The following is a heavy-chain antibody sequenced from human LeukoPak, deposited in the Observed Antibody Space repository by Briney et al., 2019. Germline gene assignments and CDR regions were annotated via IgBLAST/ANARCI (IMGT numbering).Heavy chain of an antibody. D-gene: IGHD2-15*01. Sequence: GGSLILSCAASGFTFSTYTMNWVRRAPGKGLEWVSSISSSGNYIYYAELVKGRFTISRDSAKNSLFLQMNSLRADDTAIYYCARAVGAASKTNWFDSWGQGTLVTVSS. CDR2: ISSSGNYI. V-gene: IGHV3-21*01. CDR3: ARAVGAASKTNWFDS. J-gene: IGHJ5*01. CDR1: GFTFSTYT.